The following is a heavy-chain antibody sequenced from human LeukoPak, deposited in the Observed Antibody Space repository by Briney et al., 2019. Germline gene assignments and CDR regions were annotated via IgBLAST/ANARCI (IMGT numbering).Heavy chain of an antibody. J-gene: IGHJ6*02. CDR2: ISDSGST. Sequence: SETLSLTCAVYGGSFSGYYWSWIRQLPGKGLQWIGEISDSGSTNYNPSLKSRITMSVDTSKNQISLRLSSVIAADTAIYYCARAADDEFYLYYGMDVWGQGTAVTVSS. D-gene: IGHD2-8*01. V-gene: IGHV4-34*01. CDR3: ARAADDEFYLYYGMDV. CDR1: GGSFSGYY.